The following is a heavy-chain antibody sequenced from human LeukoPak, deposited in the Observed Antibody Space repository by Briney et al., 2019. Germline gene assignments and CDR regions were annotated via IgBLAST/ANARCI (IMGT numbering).Heavy chain of an antibody. V-gene: IGHV4-4*09. Sequence: PSETLSLTCTVSRGSISGSIRSFYWSWLRRPPGKGLEWIGYISSSGSTHDNPSLRSRVTISLDASKNQFFLTLSSVSAADTALYYCARIPLAYSGAYYFDYWGQGTLVTVSP. J-gene: IGHJ4*02. CDR2: ISSSGST. CDR1: RGSISGSIRSFY. CDR3: ARIPLAYSGAYYFDY. D-gene: IGHD1-26*01.